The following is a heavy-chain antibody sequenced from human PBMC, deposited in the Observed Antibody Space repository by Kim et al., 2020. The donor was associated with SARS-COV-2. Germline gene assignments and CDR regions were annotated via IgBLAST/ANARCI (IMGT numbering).Heavy chain of an antibody. CDR2: INEAGSEK. CDR1: GFTFTNNW. CDR3: VRHLTGHLASDY. J-gene: IGHJ4*01. Sequence: GGSLRLSCTASGFTFTNNWMSWVRQAPGKGLQWLANINEAGSEKNYADSLRGRFTISRDNAKNSLYLQMSSLRAEDTAVYYCVRHLTGHLASDYWGQGT. D-gene: IGHD3-10*01. V-gene: IGHV3-7*01.